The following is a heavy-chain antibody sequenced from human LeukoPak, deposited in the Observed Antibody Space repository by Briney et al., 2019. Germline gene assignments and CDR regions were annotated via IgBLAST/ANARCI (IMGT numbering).Heavy chain of an antibody. D-gene: IGHD3-10*01. Sequence: PGGSLRLSCAASGFTFSHYAMHWVRQAPGKGLEWVAVISYDGSNKYYADSVKGRFTISRDNSKNTLYLQMNSLRAEDTAVYYRAKDGLWFGGSFDYWGQGTLVTVSS. CDR2: ISYDGSNK. CDR1: GFTFSHYA. CDR3: AKDGLWFGGSFDY. J-gene: IGHJ4*02. V-gene: IGHV3-30*18.